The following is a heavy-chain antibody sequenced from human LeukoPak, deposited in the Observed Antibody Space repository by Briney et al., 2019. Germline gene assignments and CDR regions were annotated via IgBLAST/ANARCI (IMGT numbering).Heavy chain of an antibody. Sequence: ASVKVSCKASGGTFSSYAISWVRQAPGQGLEWKGGIIPIFGTANYAQKFQGRVTITADESTSTAYMELSSLRSEDTAVYYCARDIRAAAGFDYWGQGTLVTVSS. J-gene: IGHJ4*02. CDR3: ARDIRAAAGFDY. D-gene: IGHD6-13*01. CDR1: GGTFSSYA. V-gene: IGHV1-69*01. CDR2: IIPIFGTA.